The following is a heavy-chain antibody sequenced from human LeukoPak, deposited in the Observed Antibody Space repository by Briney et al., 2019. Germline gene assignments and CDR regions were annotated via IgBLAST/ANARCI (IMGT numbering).Heavy chain of an antibody. CDR1: GGTFSSYA. CDR3: ARFRGGYSYGDDAV. J-gene: IGHJ4*02. V-gene: IGHV1-69*05. CDR2: SIPIFGTA. Sequence: SVKVSCKASGGTFSSYAISWVRQAPGQRLEWVGGSIPIFGTAHDAQKFQGRVTITTDESTSTAYMELSSLRSEDTAVYYCARFRGGYSYGDDAVWGQGTLVTVSS. D-gene: IGHD5-18*01.